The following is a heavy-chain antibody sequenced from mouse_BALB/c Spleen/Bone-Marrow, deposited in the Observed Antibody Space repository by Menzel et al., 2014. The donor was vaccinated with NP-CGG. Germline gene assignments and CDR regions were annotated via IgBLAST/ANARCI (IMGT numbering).Heavy chain of an antibody. D-gene: IGHD1-1*01. CDR3: ARLSYYGRFAY. CDR2: INPDSSTI. CDR1: GFNFSRYW. Sequence: EVQLQESGGGLVQPGGSLKLSCAASGFNFSRYWMSWVRQAPGKGLEWIEEINPDSSTINYTPSRKDKFIISRDNAKNTLYLQMSKVRSENTALYYCARLSYYGRFAYWGQGTLVTVSA. J-gene: IGHJ3*01. V-gene: IGHV4-1*02.